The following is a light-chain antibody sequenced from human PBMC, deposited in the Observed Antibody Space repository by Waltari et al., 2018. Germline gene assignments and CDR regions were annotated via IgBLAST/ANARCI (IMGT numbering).Light chain of an antibody. CDR3: TSYAGTNIYV. J-gene: IGLJ1*01. Sequence: QSALTQPPSASGSPGQSVTISCTGTSSDVGLYYYVSWYQQHPGNAPKLMIYEVEKRPSGVPERFSGSTSGNTASLTVSGLQPEDEADYYCTSYAGTNIYVFGTGTKVTVL. V-gene: IGLV2-8*01. CDR1: SSDVGLYYY. CDR2: EVE.